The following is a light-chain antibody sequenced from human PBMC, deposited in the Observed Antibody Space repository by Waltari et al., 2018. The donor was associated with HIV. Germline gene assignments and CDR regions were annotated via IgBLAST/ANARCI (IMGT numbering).Light chain of an antibody. Sequence: LALLQSPGPMYLSPGERPTPPCRARQSVSSSDLAWYQQKPGQAPRLLIYGAYSRGTGIPDRFSGSWSGTVFTLTISSLEPEYFAVYYCQQYGNSPRTFGQGTKVEIK. J-gene: IGKJ1*01. CDR3: QQYGNSPRT. V-gene: IGKV3-20*01. CDR1: QSVSSSD. CDR2: GAY.